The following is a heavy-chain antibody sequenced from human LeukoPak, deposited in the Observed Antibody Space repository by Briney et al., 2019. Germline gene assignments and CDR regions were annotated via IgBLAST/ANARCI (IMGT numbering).Heavy chain of an antibody. D-gene: IGHD6-13*01. Sequence: GGSLRLSCAASGFTFDDYTMHWVRQAPGKGLEWVSLISWDGGSTYYADSVKGRFTISRDNSKNSLYLQMNSLRTEDTALYYCAKGGGSSWSYYSDYWGQGTLVTVSS. J-gene: IGHJ4*02. CDR1: GFTFDDYT. V-gene: IGHV3-43*01. CDR2: ISWDGGST. CDR3: AKGGGSSWSYYSDY.